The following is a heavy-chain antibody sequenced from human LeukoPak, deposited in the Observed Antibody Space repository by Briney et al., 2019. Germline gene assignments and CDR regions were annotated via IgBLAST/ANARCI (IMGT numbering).Heavy chain of an antibody. V-gene: IGHV1-8*01. CDR2: MNPNSGNT. D-gene: IGHD4-17*01. J-gene: IGHJ6*02. CDR1: GYTFTSYD. CDR3: ASPATVTSDYYYYYGMDV. Sequence: ASVKVSCKASGYTFTSYDINWVRQATGQGLEWMGWMNPNSGNTGYAQKFQGRVTMTRNTSISTAYMELSSLRSEDTAVYYCASPATVTSDYYYYYGMDVWGQGTTVTVSS.